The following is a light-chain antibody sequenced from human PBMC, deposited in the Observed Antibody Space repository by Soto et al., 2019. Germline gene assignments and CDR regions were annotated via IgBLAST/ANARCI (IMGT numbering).Light chain of an antibody. CDR2: EVS. Sequence: QSALTQPPSASGSPGQSVTISCTGTSSDVGAYKYVSWYQQYPGKAPKLMIYEVSKRPSGVPDRFSGSKSGNTASLTVSGLQAEDEANYYCTSYEGSNIWVFGGGTKVTVL. J-gene: IGLJ3*02. V-gene: IGLV2-8*01. CDR3: TSYEGSNIWV. CDR1: SSDVGAYKY.